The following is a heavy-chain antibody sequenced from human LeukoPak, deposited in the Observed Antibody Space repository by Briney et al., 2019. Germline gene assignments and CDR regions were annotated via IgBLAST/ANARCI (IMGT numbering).Heavy chain of an antibody. CDR1: GFTFSKYG. J-gene: IGHJ6*03. CDR3: ARYYDFWSSYSSYYYMDV. V-gene: IGHV3-23*01. CDR2: ITGSGADT. Sequence: GGSLRLSCAASGFTFSKYGVSWVRQAPGKGLEWVSAITGSGADTYYADSVKGRFTISRDNSKNTLYLQMNSLRAEDTAVYYCARYYDFWSSYSSYYYMDVWGKGTTVTVSS. D-gene: IGHD3-3*01.